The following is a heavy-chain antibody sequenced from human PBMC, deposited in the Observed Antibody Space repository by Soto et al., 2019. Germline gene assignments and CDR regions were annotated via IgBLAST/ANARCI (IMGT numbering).Heavy chain of an antibody. CDR1: GGTFSSYT. Sequence: QVQLVQSGAEVKKPGSSVKVSCKASGGTFSSYTINWVRQAPGQGLEWVGRIIPILGIAKNAQKFQGRVTXPADKSTSTAYMELSSLRSEDTAVYYCAAEYGANSAWGQGTLVTVSS. V-gene: IGHV1-69*02. CDR2: IIPILGIA. D-gene: IGHD4-17*01. CDR3: AAEYGANSA. J-gene: IGHJ4*02.